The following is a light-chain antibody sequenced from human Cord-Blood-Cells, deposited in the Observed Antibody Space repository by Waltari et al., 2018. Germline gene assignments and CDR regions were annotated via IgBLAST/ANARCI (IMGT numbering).Light chain of an antibody. CDR1: QSVSRN. Sequence: EIVMTQSPATLSVSPGERATLACRASQSVSRNLAWYQQKPDQAPRLLIYGASTRATGIPARFSGSGSGTEFTLTISSLQSEDFAVYYCQQYNNWPQTFGQGTKVEIK. J-gene: IGKJ1*01. CDR2: GAS. V-gene: IGKV3-15*01. CDR3: QQYNNWPQT.